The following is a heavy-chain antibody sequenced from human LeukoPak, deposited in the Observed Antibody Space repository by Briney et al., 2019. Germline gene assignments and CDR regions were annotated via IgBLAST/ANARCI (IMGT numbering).Heavy chain of an antibody. V-gene: IGHV5-51*01. CDR2: IYPGDSDT. D-gene: IGHD2-21*02. Sequence: GGSLKISCHGSGYRFTSYWIGWVRQMPGKGLEWMGMIYPGDSDTRYSPSFQGHVTISADKSISTAYLQWNSLKASDTAMYYCARHISDCGGDCPFDYWGQGTLVTVSS. CDR3: ARHISDCGGDCPFDY. J-gene: IGHJ4*02. CDR1: GYRFTSYW.